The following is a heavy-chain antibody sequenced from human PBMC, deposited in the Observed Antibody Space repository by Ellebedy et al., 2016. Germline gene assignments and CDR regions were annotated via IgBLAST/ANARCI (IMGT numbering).Heavy chain of an antibody. CDR3: AREHVLRFLEWSLGRAYYFDY. Sequence: SETLSLTCTVSGGSISSYYWGWIRQPPGKGLEWIGYIYYSGSTYYNPSLKSRVTISVDTSKNQFSLKLSSVTAADTAVYYCAREHVLRFLEWSLGRAYYFDYWGQGTLVTVSS. J-gene: IGHJ4*02. D-gene: IGHD3-3*01. CDR1: GGSISSYY. CDR2: IYYSGST. V-gene: IGHV4-59*12.